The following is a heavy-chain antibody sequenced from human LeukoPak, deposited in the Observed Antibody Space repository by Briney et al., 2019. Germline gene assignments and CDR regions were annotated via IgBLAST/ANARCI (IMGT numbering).Heavy chain of an antibody. D-gene: IGHD3-22*01. J-gene: IGHJ3*02. CDR3: ARGPKYYYDSSGYPDHDAFYI. Sequence: PSDTLSLTCAVYGGSFSGYYWRWIRQPPGKGLEWMGEINHSGSTNYNPPLTRGVTIAVDTSKNQFSLKLSSVTAADTAVYYCARGPKYYYDSSGYPDHDAFYIWGQGTMVTVSS. CDR2: INHSGST. CDR1: GGSFSGYY. V-gene: IGHV4-34*01.